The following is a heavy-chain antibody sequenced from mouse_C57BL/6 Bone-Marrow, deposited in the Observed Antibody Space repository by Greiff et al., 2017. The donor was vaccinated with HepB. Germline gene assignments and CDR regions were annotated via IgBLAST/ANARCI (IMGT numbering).Heavy chain of an antibody. Sequence: VHVKQSGPVLVKPGASVKMSCKASGYTFTDYYMNWVKQSHGKSLEWIGVINPYNGGTSYNQKFKGKATLTVDKSSSTAYMELNSLTSEDSAVYYCARDYYGRGFAYWGQGTLVTVSA. J-gene: IGHJ3*01. CDR2: INPYNGGT. CDR1: GYTFTDYY. D-gene: IGHD1-1*01. CDR3: ARDYYGRGFAY. V-gene: IGHV1-19*01.